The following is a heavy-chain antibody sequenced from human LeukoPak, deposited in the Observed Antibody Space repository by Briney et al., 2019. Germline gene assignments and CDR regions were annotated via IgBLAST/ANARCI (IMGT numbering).Heavy chain of an antibody. CDR3: ATSPYYYGSGSYGPQLGWFDP. J-gene: IGHJ5*02. CDR2: IYSGGGT. D-gene: IGHD3-10*01. CDR1: GFTVSSKY. V-gene: IGHV3-66*01. Sequence: PGGSLRLSCAASGFTVSSKYMSWVRQAPGKGLEWVSVIYSGGGTFYADSVKGRFTISRDNSKNTVYLQMNSLRAEDTAVYYCATSPYYYGSGSYGPQLGWFDPWGQGTLVTVSS.